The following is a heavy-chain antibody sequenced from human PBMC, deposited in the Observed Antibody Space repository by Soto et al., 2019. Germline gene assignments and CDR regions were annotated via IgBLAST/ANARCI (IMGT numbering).Heavy chain of an antibody. CDR2: ISYDGSNK. J-gene: IGHJ4*02. CDR1: GFTFSSYA. D-gene: IGHD3-3*01. Sequence: VGSLRLSCAASGFTFSSYAMHWVRQAPGKGLEWVAVISYDGSNKYYADSVKGRFTISRDNSKNTLYLQMNSLRAEDTAVYYCARELVPYDFWSGPIDYWGQGTLVRVSS. CDR3: ARELVPYDFWSGPIDY. V-gene: IGHV3-30-3*01.